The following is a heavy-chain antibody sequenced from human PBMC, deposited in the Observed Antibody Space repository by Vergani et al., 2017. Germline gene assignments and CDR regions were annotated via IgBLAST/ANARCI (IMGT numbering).Heavy chain of an antibody. V-gene: IGHV4-61*02. J-gene: IGHJ4*02. CDR3: ARAPVVAAQGSFDY. CDR2: IYTSGST. Sequence: QVQLQESGPGLVKPSQTLSLTCTVSGGSISSGSYYWSWIRQPAGKGLEWIGRIYTSGSTNYNPSLKIRVTISVDTSKNQFSLKLSSVTAADTAVYYCARAPVVAAQGSFDYWGQGTLVTVSS. CDR1: GGSISSGSYY. D-gene: IGHD2-15*01.